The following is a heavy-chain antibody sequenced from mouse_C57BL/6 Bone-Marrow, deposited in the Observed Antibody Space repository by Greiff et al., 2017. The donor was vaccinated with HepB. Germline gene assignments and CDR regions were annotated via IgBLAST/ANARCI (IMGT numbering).Heavy chain of an antibody. J-gene: IGHJ3*01. V-gene: IGHV5-17*01. CDR2: ISSGSSTI. CDR3: ARHNYYGSSYVAY. CDR1: GFTFSDYG. D-gene: IGHD1-1*01. Sequence: VQLKESGGGLVKPGGSLKLSCAASGFTFSDYGMHWVRQAPEKGLEWVAYISSGSSTIYYADTVKGRFTISRDNAKNTLFLQMTSLRSEDTAMYYCARHNYYGSSYVAYWGQGTLVTVSA.